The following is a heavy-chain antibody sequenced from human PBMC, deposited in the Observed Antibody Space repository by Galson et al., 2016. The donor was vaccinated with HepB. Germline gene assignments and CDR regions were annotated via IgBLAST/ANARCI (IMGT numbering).Heavy chain of an antibody. J-gene: IGHJ4*02. CDR2: ISGRAGST. CDR1: EFTFSSYA. V-gene: IGHV3-23*01. CDR3: AKHVSGYYVSAHLDY. Sequence: SLRLSCAASEFTFSSYAMSWVRQAPGKGLEWVSAISGRAGSTNYADSVKGRFTISRDNSKNTLYLQMNSLRAEDTAVYYCAKHVSGYYVSAHLDYWGQGTLVTVSS. D-gene: IGHD3-22*01.